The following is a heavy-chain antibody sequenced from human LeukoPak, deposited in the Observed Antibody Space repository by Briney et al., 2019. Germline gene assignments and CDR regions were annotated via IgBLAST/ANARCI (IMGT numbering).Heavy chain of an antibody. Sequence: SETLSLTCTVSGGSISSYYWSWIRQPPGKGLEWIGYIYYSGNTNYNPSLKSRVTISVDTSKNQFSLKLSSVTAADTAVYYCAGTYYYDSSGYYYPWGQGTMVTVSS. J-gene: IGHJ3*01. D-gene: IGHD3-22*01. V-gene: IGHV4-59*01. CDR2: IYYSGNT. CDR1: GGSISSYY. CDR3: AGTYYYDSSGYYYP.